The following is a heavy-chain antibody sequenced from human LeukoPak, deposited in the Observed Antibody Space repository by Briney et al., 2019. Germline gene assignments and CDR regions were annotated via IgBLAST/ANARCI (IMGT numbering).Heavy chain of an antibody. Sequence: GGSLRLSCAASGFTFDDYAMHWVRQAPGKGLEWVSGISWNSGSIGYADSVKGRFTISRDNAKNSLYLQMNSLRAEDTALYYCVRSITIFGVWGQGTLVTVSS. CDR1: GFTFDDYA. D-gene: IGHD3-3*01. V-gene: IGHV3-9*01. J-gene: IGHJ4*02. CDR2: ISWNSGSI. CDR3: VRSITIFGV.